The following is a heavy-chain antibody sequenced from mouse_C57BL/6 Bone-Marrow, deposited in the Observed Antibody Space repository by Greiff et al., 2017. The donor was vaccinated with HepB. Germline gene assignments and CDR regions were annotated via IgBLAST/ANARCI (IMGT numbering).Heavy chain of an antibody. CDR2: INPSSGYT. J-gene: IGHJ4*01. Sequence: QVQLQQSGAELAKPGASVKLSCKASGYTFTSYWMHWVKQRPGQGLEWIGYINPSSGYTKYNQKFKDKATLTADKSSSTAYMQLSSLTYEDSAVYYWARISQHAIYDDYPYAMDYWGQGTSVTVSS. D-gene: IGHD2-4*01. V-gene: IGHV1-7*01. CDR3: ARISQHAIYDDYPYAMDY. CDR1: GYTFTSYW.